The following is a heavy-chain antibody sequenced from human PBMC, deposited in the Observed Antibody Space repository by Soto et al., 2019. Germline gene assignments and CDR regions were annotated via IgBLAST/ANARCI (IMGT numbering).Heavy chain of an antibody. CDR3: ARGFIHDVGY. CDR2: ISYDGSNK. Sequence: QVQLVESGGGVVQPGRPLRLSCAASGFTFSSYAIHWVRQAPGKGLEWVAVISYDGSNKYYADSVKGRFTISRDNSKNTLYLQMNSLRAEDTAVYYCARGFIHDVGYWGQGTLVTVSS. J-gene: IGHJ4*02. D-gene: IGHD1-26*01. V-gene: IGHV3-30-3*01. CDR1: GFTFSSYA.